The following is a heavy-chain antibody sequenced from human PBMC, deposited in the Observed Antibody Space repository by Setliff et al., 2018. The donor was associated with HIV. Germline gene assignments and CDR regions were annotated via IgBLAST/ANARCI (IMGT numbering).Heavy chain of an antibody. CDR2: IYYSGST. CDR1: GGSISSHY. D-gene: IGHD6-19*01. J-gene: IGHJ6*02. V-gene: IGHV4-59*11. Sequence: SETLSLTCTVSGGSISSHYWSWIRQPPGKGLEWIGSIYYSGSTNYNPSLKSRVTISVDTSKNQFPLKLSSVTAADTAVYYCARDRVAVAVSLIYYYGMDVWGQGTTVTVSS. CDR3: ARDRVAVAVSLIYYYGMDV.